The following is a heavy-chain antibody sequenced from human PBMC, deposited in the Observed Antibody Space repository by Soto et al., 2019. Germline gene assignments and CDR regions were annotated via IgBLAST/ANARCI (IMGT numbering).Heavy chain of an antibody. CDR3: ARGIAAAGSGDAFDI. CDR2: IYSGGST. J-gene: IGHJ3*02. V-gene: IGHV3-66*01. D-gene: IGHD6-13*01. Sequence: GGSLRLSCXASGFTVSSNXMSXVRQAPGKGLEWVSVIYSGGSTYYADSVKGRFTISRDNSKNTLYLQMNSLRVEDTAVYYCARGIAAAGSGDAFDIWGQGTMVTVSS. CDR1: GFTVSSNX.